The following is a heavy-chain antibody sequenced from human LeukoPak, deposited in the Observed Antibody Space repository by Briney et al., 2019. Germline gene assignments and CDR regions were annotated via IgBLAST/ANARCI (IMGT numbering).Heavy chain of an antibody. CDR3: AKESTLVYYYGSGSYFDY. CDR2: ISSGSSIM. V-gene: IGHV3-48*01. J-gene: IGHJ4*02. Sequence: PGGSLRLSCVASGFTFGSYSMNWVRQAPGKGLEWVSYISSGSSIMYYADSVKGRFSISRDDSKNTLYLQMNSLRAEDTAVYYCAKESTLVYYYGSGSYFDYWGQGTLVTVSS. CDR1: GFTFGSYS. D-gene: IGHD3-10*01.